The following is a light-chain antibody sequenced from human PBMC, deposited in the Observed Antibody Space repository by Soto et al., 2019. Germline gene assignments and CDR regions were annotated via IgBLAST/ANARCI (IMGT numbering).Light chain of an antibody. CDR3: AAWDDSLNGSYV. J-gene: IGLJ1*01. CDR1: SSNIGSNT. Sequence: VLTQPPSASGTPGQRVTISCSGSSSNIGSNTVNWYQHLPGTAPNLLIYSSNRRPSGVPDRFSASKSGTSASLAISGLQSGDEADYFCAAWDDSLNGSYVFGTGTKVTVL. CDR2: SSN. V-gene: IGLV1-44*01.